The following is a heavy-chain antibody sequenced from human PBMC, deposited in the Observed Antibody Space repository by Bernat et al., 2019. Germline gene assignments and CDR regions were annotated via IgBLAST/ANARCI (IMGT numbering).Heavy chain of an antibody. CDR1: GFIFSNYA. J-gene: IGHJ4*02. Sequence: EVQLLESGGGLVQPGGSLRLSCAASGFIFSNYAMSWVRQAPGKGLEWVSNIKQGGGEKFYVDSVKGRFTISRDNAKNSLYLQMNSLGVEDTAVYYCARGRKFRNVGYFDYWGQGTLVTVSS. D-gene: IGHD1-1*01. CDR2: IKQGGGEK. V-gene: IGHV3-7*04. CDR3: ARGRKFRNVGYFDY.